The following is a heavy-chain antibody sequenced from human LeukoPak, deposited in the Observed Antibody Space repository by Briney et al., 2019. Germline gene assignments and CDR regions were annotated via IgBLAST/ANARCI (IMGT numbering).Heavy chain of an antibody. Sequence: SETLSLTCTVSGGSISSSSYYWGWIRQPPGKGLEWIGSIYYSGSTNYNPSLKSRVTISVDTSKNQFSLKLSSVTAADTAVYYCARLLYGSGSYYINNMDVWGKGTTVTISS. V-gene: IGHV4-39*07. CDR3: ARLLYGSGSYYINNMDV. CDR2: IYYSGST. CDR1: GGSISSSSYY. J-gene: IGHJ6*03. D-gene: IGHD3-10*01.